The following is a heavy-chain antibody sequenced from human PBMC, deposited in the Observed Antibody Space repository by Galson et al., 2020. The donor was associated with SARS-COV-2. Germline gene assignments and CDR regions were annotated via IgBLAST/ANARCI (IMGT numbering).Heavy chain of an antibody. CDR3: ARDASRGLDP. J-gene: IGHJ5*02. V-gene: IGHV4-59*01. Sequence: SETLSLTCTLSGGSISDYHWSWIRRPPGKGLEWIGYIYYTGSTTYNPSLKSRVTISIDTSKRQFSLTLSSVTAADTAVYYCARDASRGLDPWGQGTLVTVSS. CDR1: GGSISDYH. D-gene: IGHD2-2*01. CDR2: IYYTGST.